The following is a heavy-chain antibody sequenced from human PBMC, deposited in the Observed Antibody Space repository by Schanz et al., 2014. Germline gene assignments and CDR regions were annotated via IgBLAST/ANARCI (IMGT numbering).Heavy chain of an antibody. D-gene: IGHD3-22*01. Sequence: EVQLVESGGGLVQPGGSLRLSCAVSGFSFSSYSMSWVRQAPGKGPEWFSAISGSGRDTYYAASVKGRFTISRDNSKNTLSLQMNSLRAEDTAVYYCARDKGGYYPFDYWGQGSLVTVSS. J-gene: IGHJ4*02. CDR3: ARDKGGYYPFDY. V-gene: IGHV3-23*04. CDR2: ISGSGRDT. CDR1: GFSFSSYS.